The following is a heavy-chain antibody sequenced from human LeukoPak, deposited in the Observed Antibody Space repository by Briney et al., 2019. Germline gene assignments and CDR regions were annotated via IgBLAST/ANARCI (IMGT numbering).Heavy chain of an antibody. D-gene: IGHD2-2*01. CDR3: AKSSSTLYCSSTSCPASY. CDR1: GFTFNSYS. V-gene: IGHV3-48*01. J-gene: IGHJ4*02. Sequence: PGGSLRLSCAASGFTFNSYSMNWVRQAPGKGLEWISYSRVDFHAIAYADSVRGRFTISRDNSKNTLYLQMNSLRAEDTAVYYCAKSSSTLYCSSTSCPASYWGQGTLVTVSS. CDR2: SRVDFHAI.